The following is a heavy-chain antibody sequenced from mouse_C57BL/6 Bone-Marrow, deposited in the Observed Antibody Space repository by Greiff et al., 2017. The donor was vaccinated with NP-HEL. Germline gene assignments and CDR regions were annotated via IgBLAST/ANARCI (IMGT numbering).Heavy chain of an antibody. V-gene: IGHV5-4*01. CDR3: ARDQDYYGNYNYALDY. J-gene: IGHJ4*01. Sequence: EVMLVESGGGLVKPGGSLKLSCAASGFTFSSYAMSWVRQTPEKRLEWVATISDGGSYTYYPDNVKGRFTISRDNAKNNLYLQMSHLKSEDTAMYYCARDQDYYGNYNYALDYWGQGTSDTASS. CDR1: GFTFSSYA. D-gene: IGHD2-1*01. CDR2: ISDGGSYT.